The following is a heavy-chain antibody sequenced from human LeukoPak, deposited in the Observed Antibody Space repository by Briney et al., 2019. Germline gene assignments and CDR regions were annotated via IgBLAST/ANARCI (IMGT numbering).Heavy chain of an antibody. Sequence: PGGSLRLSCAASGFTFSSYGMHWVRQAPGKGLEWVAVIWYDGSNKYYADSVKGRFTNSRDNSKNTLYLQMNSLRAEDTAVYYCARDPSFLGDLYWYFDLWGRGTLVTVSS. D-gene: IGHD2-21*02. CDR3: ARDPSFLGDLYWYFDL. J-gene: IGHJ2*01. V-gene: IGHV3-33*01. CDR1: GFTFSSYG. CDR2: IWYDGSNK.